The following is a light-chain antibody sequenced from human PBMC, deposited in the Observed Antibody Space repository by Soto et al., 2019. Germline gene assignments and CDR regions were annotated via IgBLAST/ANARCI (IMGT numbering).Light chain of an antibody. CDR2: KAS. J-gene: IGKJ1*01. CDR3: QQYWI. V-gene: IGKV1-5*03. CDR1: EVISSW. Sequence: DIEMTQSPSTLSASVGDRVTITCRASEVISSWMAWYQQKPGKAPKLLIHKASTLEIGVPSRFSGSGSGTEFTLTISSLQPDDFGTYYCQQYWIFGQGTTLEIK.